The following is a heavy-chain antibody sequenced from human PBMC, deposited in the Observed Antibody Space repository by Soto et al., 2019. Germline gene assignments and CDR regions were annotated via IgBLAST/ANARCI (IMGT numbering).Heavy chain of an antibody. CDR3: AREKGYISGPKNFDY. D-gene: IGHD5-12*01. CDR2: IYDSGSS. Sequence: SETLSLTCTVSGASISSGDYFWSWIRQSPGKGLEWIGYIYDSGSSYYNPSLKSRVTMSVDTSKNQFSLKLRSVTAADTAVYYCAREKGYISGPKNFDYWGQGTRVTVSS. J-gene: IGHJ4*02. V-gene: IGHV4-30-4*01. CDR1: GASISSGDYF.